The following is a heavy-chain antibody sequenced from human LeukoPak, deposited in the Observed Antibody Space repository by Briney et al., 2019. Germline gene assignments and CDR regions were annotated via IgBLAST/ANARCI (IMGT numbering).Heavy chain of an antibody. CDR3: ARTSQYYDILTGYQPHNWFDP. J-gene: IGHJ5*02. D-gene: IGHD3-9*01. V-gene: IGHV1-46*01. CDR1: GYTFTSYY. Sequence: ASVKVSCKASGYTFTSYYMHWVRQAPGQGLEWMGIINPSGGSTSYAQKFQGRVTMTRDTSTGTVYMELSSLRSEDTAVYYCARTSQYYDILTGYQPHNWFDPWGQGTLVTVSS. CDR2: INPSGGST.